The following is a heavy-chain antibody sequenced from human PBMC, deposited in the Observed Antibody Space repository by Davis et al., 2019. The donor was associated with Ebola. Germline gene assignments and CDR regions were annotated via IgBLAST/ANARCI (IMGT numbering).Heavy chain of an antibody. V-gene: IGHV3-15*01. CDR1: GFTFTNAW. CDR2: IKSKADGGTT. J-gene: IGHJ4*02. D-gene: IGHD3-3*01. CDR3: TSQSRNYDFWSGYRYYFDY. Sequence: GESLKISCAASGFTFTNAWMSWVRQAPGKGLEWVGRIKSKADGGTTDYAAPVKGRFTISTDDSKNTLYLQMNSLKTEDTAVYYCTSQSRNYDFWSGYRYYFDYWGQGTLVTVSS.